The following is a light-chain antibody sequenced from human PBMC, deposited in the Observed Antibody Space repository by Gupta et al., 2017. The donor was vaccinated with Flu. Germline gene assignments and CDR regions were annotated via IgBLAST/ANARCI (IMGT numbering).Light chain of an antibody. V-gene: IGKV3-11*01. CDR2: DAY. CDR3: QQRTTWPLT. J-gene: IGKJ4*01. Sequence: DIVLTQSTATLSLSPGERATIPGRASQSLGHYLAWYPQKPGQAPRLRIYDAYKRATGTPARCSGSGSGTDFTLTISSPEPEDCAVYYCQQRTTWPLTFGGGTKVEIK. CDR1: QSLGHY.